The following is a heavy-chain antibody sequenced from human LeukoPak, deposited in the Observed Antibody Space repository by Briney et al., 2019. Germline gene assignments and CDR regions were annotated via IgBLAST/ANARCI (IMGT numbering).Heavy chain of an antibody. V-gene: IGHV3-66*01. CDR2: MYSGGTS. J-gene: IGHJ4*02. CDR1: GFTVSSNY. Sequence: GGSLRLSCAASGFTVSSNYMSWVRQAPGKGLEWVSIMYSGGTSYYADSVKGRFTISRDNSKNTLYLQMISLRAEDTAVYYCARSLGSGNYYFDYWGQGTLVTVSS. CDR3: ARSLGSGNYYFDY. D-gene: IGHD3-10*01.